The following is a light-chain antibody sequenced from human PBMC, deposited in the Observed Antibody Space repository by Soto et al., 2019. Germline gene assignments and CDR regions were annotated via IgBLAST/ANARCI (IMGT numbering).Light chain of an antibody. CDR2: DVS. Sequence: QSALTQPASVSGSPGQSITISCTGTSSDVGGYNYVSWYQQHPGKAPKLMIYDVSNRPSGVSNRFSGSKSGNTASLTISGLQAEDEADYYCSSYTSSRTLGQVFGGGTKVTVL. V-gene: IGLV2-14*01. CDR1: SSDVGGYNY. CDR3: SSYTSSRTLGQV. J-gene: IGLJ2*01.